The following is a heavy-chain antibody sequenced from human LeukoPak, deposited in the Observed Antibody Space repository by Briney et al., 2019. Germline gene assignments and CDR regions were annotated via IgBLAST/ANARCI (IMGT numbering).Heavy chain of an antibody. CDR3: ARDGFAEDSSGYPDY. D-gene: IGHD3-22*01. CDR1: GFTASSNY. CDR2: ISSGGSI. V-gene: IGHV3-53*01. J-gene: IGHJ4*02. Sequence: GGSLRLSCAGTGFTASSNYMNWVRQAPGKGLEWVSVISSGGSIYYADSVKGRFTISRDNSKNTVYLQMNSLRAEDTAVYYCARDGFAEDSSGYPDYWGQGTLVTVSS.